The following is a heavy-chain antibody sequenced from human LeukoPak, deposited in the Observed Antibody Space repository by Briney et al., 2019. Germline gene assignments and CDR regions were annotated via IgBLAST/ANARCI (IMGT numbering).Heavy chain of an antibody. Sequence: GGSLRLSCAASGFTFSSYGMHWVCQAPGKGLEWVAVISYDGNNKYYADSVKGRFTISRDNSKNTLYLQMNSLRPEDTAVYYCAKDLTYYYDLSGSYYGYYFDYWGQGTLVTVSS. CDR2: ISYDGNNK. V-gene: IGHV3-30*18. J-gene: IGHJ4*02. CDR3: AKDLTYYYDLSGSYYGYYFDY. D-gene: IGHD3-22*01. CDR1: GFTFSSYG.